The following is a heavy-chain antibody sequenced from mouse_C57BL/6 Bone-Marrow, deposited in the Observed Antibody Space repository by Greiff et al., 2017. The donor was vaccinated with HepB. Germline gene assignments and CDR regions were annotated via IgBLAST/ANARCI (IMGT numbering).Heavy chain of an antibody. D-gene: IGHD3-2*02. Sequence: QVQLQQSGAELAKPGASVKLSCKASGYTFTSYWMHWVKQRPGQGLEWIGYINPSSGYTKYNQKFKVKATLTADKSSSTAYMQLSSLTYEDSAVYYCARHIDSSGYVNFDYWGQGTTLTVSS. CDR1: GYTFTSYW. CDR3: ARHIDSSGYVNFDY. J-gene: IGHJ2*01. V-gene: IGHV1-7*01. CDR2: INPSSGYT.